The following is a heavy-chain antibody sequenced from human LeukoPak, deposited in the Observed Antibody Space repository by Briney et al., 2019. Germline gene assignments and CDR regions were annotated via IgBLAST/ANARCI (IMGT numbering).Heavy chain of an antibody. CDR1: GGSISSYY. V-gene: IGHV4-59*01. Sequence: SETLSLTCTVSGGSISSYYWSWIRQPPGKGLEWIGYIYYSGGTNYNPSLKSRVTISVDTSKNQFSLKLSSVTAADTAVYYCARTKSPEPKNYDSSGPPYYYYYYYMDVWGKGTTVTVSS. CDR3: ARTKSPEPKNYDSSGPPYYYYYYYMDV. CDR2: IYYSGGT. D-gene: IGHD3-22*01. J-gene: IGHJ6*03.